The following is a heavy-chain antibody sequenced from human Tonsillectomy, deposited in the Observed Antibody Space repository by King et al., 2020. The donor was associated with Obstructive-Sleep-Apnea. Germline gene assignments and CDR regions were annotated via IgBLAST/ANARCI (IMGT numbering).Heavy chain of an antibody. V-gene: IGHV5-51*01. CDR3: ARQGEVDTAMVSPIDY. Sequence: VQLVESGAEVKKPGESLKISCKGSGYSFTSYCIGWVRQMPGKGLEWMGIIYPGDSDTRYSPSFQGQVTISADKSISTAYLQGGSLKASDTAMYYCARQGEVDTAMVSPIDYWGQGTLVTVSS. CDR1: GYSFTSYC. J-gene: IGHJ4*02. CDR2: IYPGDSDT. D-gene: IGHD5-18*01.